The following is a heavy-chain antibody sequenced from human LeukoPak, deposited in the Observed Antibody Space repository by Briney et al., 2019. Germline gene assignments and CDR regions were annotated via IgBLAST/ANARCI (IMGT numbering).Heavy chain of an antibody. V-gene: IGHV4-31*03. Sequence: SQTLSLTCTVSGGSISRGGYYWSWLRQHPGKGLEWIGYIYYSGSTYYNPSLKSRVTISVDTANNQYSLKLSSVTAADTAVYYCARDHGGNSNWFDPWGQGTLVTVSS. CDR2: IYYSGST. CDR3: ARDHGGNSNWFDP. CDR1: GGSISRGGYY. D-gene: IGHD4-23*01. J-gene: IGHJ5*02.